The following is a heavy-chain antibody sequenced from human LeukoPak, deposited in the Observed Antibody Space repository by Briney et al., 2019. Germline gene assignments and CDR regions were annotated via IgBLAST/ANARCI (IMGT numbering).Heavy chain of an antibody. J-gene: IGHJ4*02. CDR3: TTDLELLWFGELFYEPQRIDY. CDR2: IKSKTDGGTT. Sequence: GGSLRLSRAASGFTFSNAWMSWVRQAPGKGLEWVGRIKSKTDGGTTDYAAPVKGRFTISRDDSKNTLYLQMNSLKTEDTAVYYCTTDLELLWFGELFYEPQRIDYWGQGTLVTVSS. V-gene: IGHV3-15*01. D-gene: IGHD3-10*01. CDR1: GFTFSNAW.